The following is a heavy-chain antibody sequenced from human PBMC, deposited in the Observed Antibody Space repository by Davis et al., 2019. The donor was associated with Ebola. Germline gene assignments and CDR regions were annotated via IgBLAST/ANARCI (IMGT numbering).Heavy chain of an antibody. V-gene: IGHV4-39*07. CDR1: GGSISSSSYY. CDR2: IYYSGST. CDR3: ARAPQYTYYFDY. J-gene: IGHJ4*02. D-gene: IGHD2-2*02. Sequence: PSETLSLTCTVSGGSISSSSYYWGWIRQPPGKGLEWIGSIYYSGSTYYNPSLKSRVTISLDRSKTQVSLKLSSVTAADTAVYYCARAPQYTYYFDYWGQGILVTVSS.